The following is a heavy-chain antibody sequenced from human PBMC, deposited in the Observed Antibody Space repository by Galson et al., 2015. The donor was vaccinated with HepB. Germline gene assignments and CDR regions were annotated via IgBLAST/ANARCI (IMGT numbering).Heavy chain of an antibody. Sequence: SLRLSCAASGFTFSSYAMHWVRQAPGKGLEWVAVISYDGSNKYYADSVKGRFTISRDNSKNTLYLQMNSLRAEDTAVYYCARILAARALDYWGQGTLVTVSS. D-gene: IGHD6-6*01. CDR2: ISYDGSNK. CDR3: ARILAARALDY. V-gene: IGHV3-30-3*01. CDR1: GFTFSSYA. J-gene: IGHJ4*02.